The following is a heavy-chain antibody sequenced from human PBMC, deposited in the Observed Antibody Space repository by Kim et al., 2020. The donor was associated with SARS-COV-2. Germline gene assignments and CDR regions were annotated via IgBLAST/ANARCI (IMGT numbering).Heavy chain of an antibody. CDR3: ARVEKIRLVPGNFDY. J-gene: IGHJ4*02. V-gene: IGHV1-46*01. Sequence: QKFQGRVTMTRDTSTSTVYMELSSLRSEDTAVYYCARVEKIRLVPGNFDYWGQGTLVTVSS. D-gene: IGHD6-19*01.